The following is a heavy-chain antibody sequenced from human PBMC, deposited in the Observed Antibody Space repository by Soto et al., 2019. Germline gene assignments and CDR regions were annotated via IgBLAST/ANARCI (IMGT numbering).Heavy chain of an antibody. Sequence: QVHLVQSGAEVKKPGSSVKVSCKASGGTFSSYGISWVRQAPGQGLEWMGGIIPLFNTSKYAQKFQGRVTITADESTSTAYMELSSLTSEDTAFYYCARDRYSDSSGFHFESGYWGQGTLVTVSS. D-gene: IGHD3-22*01. V-gene: IGHV1-69*12. CDR2: IIPLFNTS. CDR1: GGTFSSYG. CDR3: ARDRYSDSSGFHFESGY. J-gene: IGHJ4*02.